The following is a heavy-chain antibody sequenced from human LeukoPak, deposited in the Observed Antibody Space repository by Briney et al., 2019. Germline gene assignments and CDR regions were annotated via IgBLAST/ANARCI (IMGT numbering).Heavy chain of an antibody. D-gene: IGHD5-18*01. Sequence: GGSLRHFYEASGFNFGSFAMYGLRQAPGKTLDWIAGLFGSGGSPHYPDSVKSRFIISRDNSKNTVYLQINSLADEDTAVYYCGKTTAGYSSGQKHAWPVDYWGHGTLVTVSP. CDR3: GKTTAGYSSGQKHAWPVDY. V-gene: IGHV3-23*01. J-gene: IGHJ4*01. CDR2: LFGSGGSP. CDR1: GFNFGSFA.